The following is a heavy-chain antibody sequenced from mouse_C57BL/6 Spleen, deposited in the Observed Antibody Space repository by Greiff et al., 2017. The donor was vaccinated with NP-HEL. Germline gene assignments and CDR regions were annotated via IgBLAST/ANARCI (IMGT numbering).Heavy chain of an antibody. V-gene: IGHV1-59*01. CDR2: IDPSDSYT. D-gene: IGHD1-1*01. CDR3: ARSYYYGSSYLYYAMDY. CDR1: GYTFTSYW. Sequence: VQLQQPGAELVRPGTSVKLSCKASGYTFTSYWMHWVKQRPGQGLEWIGVIDPSDSYTNYNQKFKGKATLTVDTSSSTAYMQLSSLTSEDSAVYYCARSYYYGSSYLYYAMDYWGQGTSVTVSS. J-gene: IGHJ4*01.